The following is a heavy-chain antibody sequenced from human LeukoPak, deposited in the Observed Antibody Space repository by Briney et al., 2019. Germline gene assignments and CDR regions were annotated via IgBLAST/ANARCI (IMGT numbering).Heavy chain of an antibody. D-gene: IGHD3-3*01. CDR1: GVTLTTSGVG. Sequence: SGPTLVKPPQTLTLNCSCSGVTLTTSGVGVGWIRQPPGKALEWLTLIYWDDDVRSSPSLKNRLTITKDTSKNQVVLTMTNMDPGDTGTHYCAHRVRLEWLGADAFDFWGQGTMVTVSS. J-gene: IGHJ3*01. CDR2: IYWDDDV. V-gene: IGHV2-5*02. CDR3: AHRVRLEWLGADAFDF.